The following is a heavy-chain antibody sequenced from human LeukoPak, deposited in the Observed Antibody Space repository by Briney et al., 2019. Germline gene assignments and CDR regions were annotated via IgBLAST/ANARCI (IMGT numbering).Heavy chain of an antibody. J-gene: IGHJ3*02. CDR3: AKAQLNYDILTGYYADPDAFDI. CDR1: GFTFSNYG. V-gene: IGHV3-30*18. Sequence: GGSLRLSCAASGFTFSNYGMHWVRQASGKGLEWVAVISDDGSNKHYTDSVKGRFTISRDNSKNTMLLQMNSLRAEDTAVYYCAKAQLNYDILTGYYADPDAFDIWGQGTIVTVSS. D-gene: IGHD3-9*01. CDR2: ISDDGSNK.